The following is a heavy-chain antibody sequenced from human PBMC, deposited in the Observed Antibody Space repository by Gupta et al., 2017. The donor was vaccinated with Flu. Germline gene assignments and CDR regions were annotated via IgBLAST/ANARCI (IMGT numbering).Heavy chain of an antibody. J-gene: IGHJ4*02. V-gene: IGHV1-18*01. CDR2: ISAYNGHT. CDR1: GYTFKNFG. D-gene: IGHD2-8*01. Sequence: QVQLVQSGAEVRKPGASVKVSCKASGYTFKNFGISWVRQAPGQGLEWMGWISAYNGHTNYAKRLQDRVTMTTDTSTTTAYMELRSLRSDDTAGYFCDRDRGNVLMAPEVDYWGQGTMVTVSS. CDR3: DRDRGNVLMAPEVDY.